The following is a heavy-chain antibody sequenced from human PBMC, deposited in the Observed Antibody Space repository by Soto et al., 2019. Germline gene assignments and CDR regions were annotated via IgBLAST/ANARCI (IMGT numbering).Heavy chain of an antibody. CDR2: LYTDGSRT. CDR1: GFTFSSYW. J-gene: IGHJ6*02. D-gene: IGHD5-12*01. Sequence: EVQLVESGGGLVQPGGSLRLSCAASGFTFSSYWMHWVRQVPGKGLVWVSRLYTDGSRTSYADSVKGRFTISRDNAKSTLYLQMNSLGAEDSAVYYCGRGLHGYYGLDVWGQGTTVTVTS. CDR3: GRGLHGYYGLDV. V-gene: IGHV3-74*01.